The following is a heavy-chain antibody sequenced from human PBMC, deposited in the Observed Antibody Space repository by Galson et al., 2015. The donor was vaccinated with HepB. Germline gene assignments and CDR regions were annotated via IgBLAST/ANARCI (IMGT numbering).Heavy chain of an antibody. CDR1: GGSISSGSYY. D-gene: IGHD3-10*01. V-gene: IGHV4-61*02. CDR2: IYTSGST. CDR3: ARDRDYWYFDL. J-gene: IGHJ2*01. Sequence: TLSLTCTVSGGSISSGSYYWSWIRQPAGKGLEWIGRIYTSGSTNYNPSLKSRVTMSVDTSKNQFSLKLSSVTAADTAVYYCARDRDYWYFDLWGRGTLVTVSS.